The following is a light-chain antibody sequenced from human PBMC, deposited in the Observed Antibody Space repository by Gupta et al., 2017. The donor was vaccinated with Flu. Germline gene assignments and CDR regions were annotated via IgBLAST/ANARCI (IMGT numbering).Light chain of an antibody. CDR3: MQALQLPIT. CDR2: LGS. V-gene: IGKV2-28*01. CDR1: QSLLHRTGYNY. Sequence: VTPGEPASISCRSSQSLLHRTGYNYLGWFLQKPGQSPQLLMYLGSNRAPGVPDRFSGSGSGTDFTLKISRVEAEDVRVYYCMQALQLPITFGHGTRLEIK. J-gene: IGKJ5*01.